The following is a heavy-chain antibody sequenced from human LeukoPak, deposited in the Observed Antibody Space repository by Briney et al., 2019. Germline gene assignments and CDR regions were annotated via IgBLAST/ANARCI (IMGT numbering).Heavy chain of an antibody. V-gene: IGHV4-4*09. CDR3: ARLTRLSTTPDRYYLDY. J-gene: IGHJ4*02. CDR2: IYTSGGT. CDR1: GDSISSYY. Sequence: SETLSLTCTVSGDSISSYYWSWIRQPPGKGLEWIGYIYTSGGTNYTPSLKGRVTISIDTSKNQFSLKLSSVTAADSAVYYCARLTRLSTTPDRYYLDYWGQGTLVTVSS. D-gene: IGHD3-16*02.